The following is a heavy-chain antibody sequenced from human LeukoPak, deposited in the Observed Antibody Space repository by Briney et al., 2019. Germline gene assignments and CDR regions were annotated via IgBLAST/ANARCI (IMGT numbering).Heavy chain of an antibody. D-gene: IGHD4-17*01. Sequence: PSETLSLTCAVYGGSFSGYYWSWIRQPPGKGLEWIGEINHSGSTNYNPSLKSRVTISVDTSKNQFSLKLSSVTAADTAVYYCARGRRTTVTTAFNPSFDPWGQGTLVTVSS. V-gene: IGHV4-34*01. CDR1: GGSFSGYY. CDR2: INHSGST. J-gene: IGHJ5*02. CDR3: ARGRRTTVTTAFNPSFDP.